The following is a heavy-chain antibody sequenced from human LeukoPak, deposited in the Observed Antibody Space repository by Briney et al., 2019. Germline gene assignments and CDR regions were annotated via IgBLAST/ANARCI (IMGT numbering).Heavy chain of an antibody. Sequence: PGGSLRLSCAASGFTCATYSMYWVRQAPVKGLEWVSGITGGADTTYYADSVKGRFTISRDNSKNTLYLQMNSLRAEDTAVYYCAKDLGDHRSYRSGWYGYWGQGTLVTVSS. CDR3: AKDLGDHRSYRSGWYGY. V-gene: IGHV3-23*01. D-gene: IGHD6-19*01. CDR2: ITGGADTT. J-gene: IGHJ4*02. CDR1: GFTCATYS.